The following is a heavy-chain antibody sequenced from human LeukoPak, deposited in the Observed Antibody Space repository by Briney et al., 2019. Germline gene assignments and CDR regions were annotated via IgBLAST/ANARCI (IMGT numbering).Heavy chain of an antibody. CDR3: ARVSHYCSSTSCRYLFDY. Sequence: SETLSLTCTVSGGSISSYYWSWIRQPPGKGLEWIGYIYYSGSTNYNPSLKSRVTISVDTSKNQFSLKLSSVTAADTAVYYCARVSHYCSSTSCRYLFDYWGQGTLVTVSS. CDR2: IYYSGST. V-gene: IGHV4-59*01. J-gene: IGHJ4*02. D-gene: IGHD2-2*01. CDR1: GGSISSYY.